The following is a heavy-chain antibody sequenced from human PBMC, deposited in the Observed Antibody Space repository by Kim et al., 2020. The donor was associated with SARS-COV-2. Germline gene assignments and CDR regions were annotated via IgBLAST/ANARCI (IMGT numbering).Heavy chain of an antibody. CDR3: ARRQASGWYGDWFDP. CDR2: IYWDDDK. V-gene: IGHV2-5*02. Sequence: SGPTLVNPTQTLTLTCTFSGFSLSTSGVGVGWIRQPPGKALEWLALIYWDDDKRYSPSLKSRLTITKDTSKNQVVLTMTNMDPGDTATYYCARRQASGWYGDWFDPWGQGTLVTVSS. D-gene: IGHD6-19*01. J-gene: IGHJ5*02. CDR1: GFSLSTSGVG.